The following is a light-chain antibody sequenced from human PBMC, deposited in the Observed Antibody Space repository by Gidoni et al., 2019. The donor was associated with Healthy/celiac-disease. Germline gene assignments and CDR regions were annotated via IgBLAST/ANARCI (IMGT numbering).Light chain of an antibody. V-gene: IGLV2-14*01. CDR3: SSYTSSSTLDYV. CDR2: DVS. CDR1: SSAVGGYNY. Sequence: QSAPTPPASVSGSPGRSYTISCTGTSSAVGGYNYVSWYQQHPGKAPKLMIYDVSNRPSGVSNRFSGSKSGNTASLTISGLQAEDEADYYCSSYTSSSTLDYVFGTGTKVTVL. J-gene: IGLJ1*01.